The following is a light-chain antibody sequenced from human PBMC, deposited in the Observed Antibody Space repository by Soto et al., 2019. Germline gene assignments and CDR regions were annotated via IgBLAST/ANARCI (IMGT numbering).Light chain of an antibody. CDR1: QSVFYSSNNKNY. CDR3: QQYYSTPT. J-gene: IGKJ1*01. Sequence: DIVMTQSPDSLAVSLGERATINCKSSQSVFYSSNNKNYLAWYQQKPGQPPKLLFYWASTRESGVPDRFSGSGSGTDFTLTISSPQAEDVAVYYCQQYYSTPTFGQGTKVDIK. CDR2: WAS. V-gene: IGKV4-1*01.